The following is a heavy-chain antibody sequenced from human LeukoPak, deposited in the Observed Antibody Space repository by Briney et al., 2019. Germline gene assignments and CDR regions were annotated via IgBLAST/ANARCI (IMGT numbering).Heavy chain of an antibody. D-gene: IGHD4-23*01. CDR2: INHSGST. J-gene: IGHJ6*03. CDR1: GGSFSGYY. V-gene: IGHV4-34*01. CDR3: ARDHAGGYYYYYMDV. Sequence: SETLSLTCAVYGGSFSGYYWSWIRQPPGKGLEWIGEINHSGSTNYNPSLKSRVTISVDTSKNQFSLKLSSVTAADTAVYYCARDHAGGYYYYYMDVWGKGTTVTISS.